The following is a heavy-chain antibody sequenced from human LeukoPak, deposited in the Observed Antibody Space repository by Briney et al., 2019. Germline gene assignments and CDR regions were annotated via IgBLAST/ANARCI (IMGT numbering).Heavy chain of an antibody. V-gene: IGHV3-23*01. CDR2: ISGSGGST. J-gene: IGHJ4*02. CDR3: ARGDIWFGESTY. CDR1: GFTFSNSA. D-gene: IGHD3-10*01. Sequence: GGSLRLSCAASGFTFSNSAMSWVRQAPGKGLEWVSTISGSGGSTYYADSVKGRFTISRDNSKNTLYLQMNSLRAEDTAVYYCARGDIWFGESTYWGQGTLVTVSS.